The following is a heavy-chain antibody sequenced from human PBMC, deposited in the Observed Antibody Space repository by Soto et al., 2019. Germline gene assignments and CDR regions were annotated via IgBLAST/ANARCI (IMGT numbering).Heavy chain of an antibody. Sequence: QVQLQQWGAGLLKPSETLSLTCAVYGGSFSGYYWSWIRQPPGKGLEWIGEINHSGSTNYNPSLKSRGTISVDTDKNPFSLKLRSVTAADTAVYYGARGGGMVATLRRRNWFDPWGQGTLVTVSS. CDR1: GGSFSGYY. V-gene: IGHV4-34*01. J-gene: IGHJ5*02. D-gene: IGHD5-12*01. CDR2: INHSGST. CDR3: ARGGGMVATLRRRNWFDP.